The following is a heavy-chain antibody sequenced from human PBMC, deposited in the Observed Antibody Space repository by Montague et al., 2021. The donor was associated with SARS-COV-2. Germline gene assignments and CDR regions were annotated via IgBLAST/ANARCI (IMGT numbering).Heavy chain of an antibody. D-gene: IGHD4-11*01. V-gene: IGHV4-4*02. Sequence: SETLSLTCAVSGVSITSTNWWSLVRQPPGKGLEWIGEISYGGIATYNPSLKSRATISMGKSRNLFSLKPSSVTAADTAIYYCAGKVLTVPADYWGQGTLVTVS. CDR1: GVSITSTNW. CDR2: ISYGGIA. CDR3: AGKVLTVPADY. J-gene: IGHJ4*02.